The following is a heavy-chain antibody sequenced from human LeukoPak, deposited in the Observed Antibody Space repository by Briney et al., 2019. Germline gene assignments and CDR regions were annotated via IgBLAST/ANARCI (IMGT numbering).Heavy chain of an antibody. D-gene: IGHD2-2*01. CDR1: GGSFRGYY. V-gene: IGHV4-34*01. CDR3: ARVVVMRYGLYYYYYYGMDV. J-gene: IGHJ6*02. CDR2: INHSGST. Sequence: SETLSLTCAVYGGSFRGYYWSWIRQPPGKGLEWIGEINHSGSTNHNPSLKSRVTISVDTSKNQFSLKLSSVTAADTAVYYCARVVVMRYGLYYYYYYGMDVWGQGTTVTVSS.